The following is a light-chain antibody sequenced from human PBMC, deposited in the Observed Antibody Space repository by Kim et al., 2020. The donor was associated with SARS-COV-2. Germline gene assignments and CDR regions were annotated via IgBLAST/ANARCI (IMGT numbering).Light chain of an antibody. CDR1: SSNIGAGYD. J-gene: IGLJ3*02. CDR2: GNS. Sequence: QRVTISCTGSSSNIGAGYDVQWYQQFPGAAPKLLIYGNSNRPSGVPDRFSGSNSGASASLAITGLQADDEADYYCQSYDSSLSGPVFGGGTQLTVL. CDR3: QSYDSSLSGPV. V-gene: IGLV1-40*03.